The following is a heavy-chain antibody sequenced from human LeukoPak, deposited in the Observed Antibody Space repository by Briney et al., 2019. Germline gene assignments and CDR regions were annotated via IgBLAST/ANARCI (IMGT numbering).Heavy chain of an antibody. CDR2: ISSSGSTI. D-gene: IGHD6-19*01. V-gene: IGHV3-48*03. J-gene: IGHJ4*02. CDR1: GFTFSSYE. CDR3: AGASSGPNY. Sequence: GGSLRLSCAASGFTFSSYEMNWVRQAPGKGLEWVSYISSSGSTIYYADSVKGRFTISRDNAKNSLYLQTSSLRAEDTAVYYCAGASSGPNYWGQGTLVTVSS.